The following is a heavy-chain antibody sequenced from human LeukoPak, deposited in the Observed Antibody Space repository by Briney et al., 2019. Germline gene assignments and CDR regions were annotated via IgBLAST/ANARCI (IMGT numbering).Heavy chain of an antibody. CDR1: GFTFDSYA. CDR2: IGDSGSTT. CDR3: AKLMLSGDTYYFDY. J-gene: IGHJ4*02. D-gene: IGHD3-10*01. Sequence: GGSLRLSCAASGFTFDSYAMSWVRQAPGKGLEWVSTIGDSGSTTYYADSVKGRFTISRDNSKSTLYLQLNSLRAEATAVYYCAKLMLSGDTYYFDYWGQGTLVTVSS. V-gene: IGHV3-23*01.